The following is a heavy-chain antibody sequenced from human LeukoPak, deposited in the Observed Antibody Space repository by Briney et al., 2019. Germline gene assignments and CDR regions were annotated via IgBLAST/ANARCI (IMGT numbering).Heavy chain of an antibody. Sequence: PSETLSLTCTVSGGSISSYYWSWIRQPPGKGLEWLGYIYYSGSTNYNPSLKSRVTISVDTSKNQFSLKLSSVTAADTAVYYCARAHIVVVPAAMRWFDPWGQGTLVTVSS. D-gene: IGHD2-2*01. CDR3: ARAHIVVVPAAMRWFDP. J-gene: IGHJ5*02. CDR2: IYYSGST. CDR1: GGSISSYY. V-gene: IGHV4-59*01.